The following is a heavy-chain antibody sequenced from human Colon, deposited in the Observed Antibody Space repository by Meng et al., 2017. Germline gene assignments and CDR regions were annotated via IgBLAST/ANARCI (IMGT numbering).Heavy chain of an antibody. J-gene: IGHJ6*02. Sequence: ASVKVSCKASGYTFTGYYMHWVRQAPGQGLEWMGRINPNSGGTNYAQKFQGRVTMTRDTSISTAYMVLSRLRSDDTAVYYCAGGINYYGSGSSYYYYYGMDVWGQGTMVTVSS. CDR3: AGGINYYGSGSSYYYYYGMDV. D-gene: IGHD3-10*01. V-gene: IGHV1-2*06. CDR2: INPNSGGT. CDR1: GYTFTGYY.